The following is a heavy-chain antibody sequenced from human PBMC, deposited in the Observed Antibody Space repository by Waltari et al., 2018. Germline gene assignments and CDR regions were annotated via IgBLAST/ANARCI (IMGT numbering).Heavy chain of an antibody. D-gene: IGHD2-2*03. CDR3: TRQVLGYCTSAACRRLES. Sequence: QVQLQESGPGLVKPSETLSLTCDVSGYFINTGFYWGSLRQPPGKGLEWVGTIYHDGTTFYSPSLNSRVTMSMDMSKNQISLKLKSVTAADTAVYYCTRQVLGYCTSAACRRLESWGQGTLVTVSS. CDR1: GYFINTGFY. J-gene: IGHJ4*02. CDR2: IYHDGTT. V-gene: IGHV4-38-2*01.